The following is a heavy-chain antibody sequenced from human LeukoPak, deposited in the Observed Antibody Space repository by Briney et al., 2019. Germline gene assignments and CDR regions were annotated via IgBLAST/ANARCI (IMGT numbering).Heavy chain of an antibody. CDR1: GFTVSSNY. Sequence: SGGSLRLSCAASGFTVSSNYMSWVRQAPGKGLEWVSVIYSGGSTYYADSVKGRFTISGDNSKNTLYLQMNSLRAEDTAVYYCARDSPRTGRYFDWLLFDYWGQGTLVTVSS. J-gene: IGHJ4*02. CDR3: ARDSPRTGRYFDWLLFDY. V-gene: IGHV3-66*01. D-gene: IGHD3-9*01. CDR2: IYSGGST.